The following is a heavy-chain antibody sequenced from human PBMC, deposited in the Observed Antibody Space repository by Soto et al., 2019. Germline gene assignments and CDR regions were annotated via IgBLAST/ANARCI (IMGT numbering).Heavy chain of an antibody. Sequence: SETLSLTCSVSGDSISRNGDFWSWIRQHPGKGLEWIGYIYYDGRSYYTPSLKSRVIISVDTSKNQFSLNLTAVMAADTAVYYCARGTMLRGPGYYYAMDVWGQGTTVTVSS. J-gene: IGHJ6*02. CDR2: IYYDGRS. V-gene: IGHV4-31*02. CDR3: ARGTMLRGPGYYYAMDV. D-gene: IGHD3-10*01. CDR1: GDSISRNGDF.